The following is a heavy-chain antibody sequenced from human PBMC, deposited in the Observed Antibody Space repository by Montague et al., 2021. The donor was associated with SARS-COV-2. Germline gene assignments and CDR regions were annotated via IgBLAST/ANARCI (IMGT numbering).Heavy chain of an antibody. D-gene: IGHD4-17*01. CDR2: IYNSGTT. J-gene: IGHJ5*02. V-gene: IGHV4-39*01. CDR1: GDSTSCPNCY. Sequence: SETLSLTCTVSGDSTSCPNCYWGWIRPAPGKGLDWIGTIYNSGTTYYTPSLKSRLTISIDTSKNQFSLKLTSVTAADTAVYYCARHRNYGDHSLDNWFHPWGQGTLVTVSS. CDR3: ARHRNYGDHSLDNWFHP.